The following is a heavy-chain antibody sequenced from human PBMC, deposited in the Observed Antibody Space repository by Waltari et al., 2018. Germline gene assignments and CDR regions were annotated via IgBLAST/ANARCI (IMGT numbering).Heavy chain of an antibody. CDR1: GGSISSYY. CDR3: ARHDSSGYYYVQY. V-gene: IGHV4-59*01. D-gene: IGHD3-22*01. Sequence: QVQLQESGPGLVKPSETLSLTCTVSGGSISSYYWIWIRQPQGKGMEWLGYIYYSGDTNYHPSLKSRVTISVDTSKNQFSLKLSSVTAADTAVYYCARHDSSGYYYVQYWGQGTLVTVSS. J-gene: IGHJ4*02. CDR2: IYYSGDT.